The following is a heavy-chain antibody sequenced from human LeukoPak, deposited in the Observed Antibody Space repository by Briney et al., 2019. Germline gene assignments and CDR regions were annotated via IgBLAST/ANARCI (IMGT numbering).Heavy chain of an antibody. CDR1: GFTFSNAL. J-gene: IGHJ3*02. CDR2: IKSKTDGGTT. CDR3: TTDGRRLRYFDWLLNDDAFDI. Sequence: GGSLRLSCAASGFTFSNALMSWVRQAPGKGLEWVGRIKSKTDGGTTDYAAPVKGRFTISRDDSKNTLYLQMNSLKTEDTAVYYCTTDGRRLRYFDWLLNDDAFDIWGQGTMVTVSS. D-gene: IGHD3-9*01. V-gene: IGHV3-15*01.